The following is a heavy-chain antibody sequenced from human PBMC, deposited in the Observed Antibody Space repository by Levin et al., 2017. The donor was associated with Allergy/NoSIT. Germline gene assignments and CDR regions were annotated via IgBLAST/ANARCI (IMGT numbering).Heavy chain of an antibody. J-gene: IGHJ4*02. CDR3: TRDRKGLLFDY. CDR1: GFTFGDYA. CDR2: IRSKAYGGTT. Sequence: GESLKISCTASGFTFGDYAMSWFRQAPGKGLEWVGFIRSKAYGGTTEYAASMKGRFTISRDDSKSIAYLQMNSLKTEDTAVYYCTRDRKGLLFDYWGQGTLVTVSS. D-gene: IGHD2/OR15-2a*01. V-gene: IGHV3-49*03.